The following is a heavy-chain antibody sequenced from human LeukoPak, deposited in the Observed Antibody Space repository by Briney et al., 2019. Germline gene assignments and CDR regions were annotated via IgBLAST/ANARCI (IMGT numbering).Heavy chain of an antibody. Sequence: PSETLSLTCAVYGGSFSGYYWSWIRQPPGKGLEWIGEINHSGSTNYNPSLKSRVTISVDTSKNQFSLKLSSVTAADTAVCYCARVEAVAGTPGYFDYWGQGTLVTVSS. D-gene: IGHD6-19*01. CDR1: GGSFSGYY. CDR2: INHSGST. CDR3: ARVEAVAGTPGYFDY. J-gene: IGHJ4*02. V-gene: IGHV4-34*01.